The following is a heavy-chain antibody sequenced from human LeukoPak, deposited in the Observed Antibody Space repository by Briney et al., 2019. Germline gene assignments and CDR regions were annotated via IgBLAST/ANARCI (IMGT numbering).Heavy chain of an antibody. CDR2: ISAYNGNT. CDR3: ARESKPGGVRGVIPSRYFDY. V-gene: IGHV1-18*04. J-gene: IGHJ4*02. CDR1: GYTFTSYG. Sequence: GASVKVSCKASGYTFTSYGISWVRQAPGQGLERMGWISAYNGNTNYAQKLQGRVTMTTDTSTSTAYMELRSLRSDDTAVYYCARESKPGGVRGVIPSRYFDYWGQGTLVTVSS. D-gene: IGHD3-10*01.